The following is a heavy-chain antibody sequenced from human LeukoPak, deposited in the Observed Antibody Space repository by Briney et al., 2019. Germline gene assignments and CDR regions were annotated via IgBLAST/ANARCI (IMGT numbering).Heavy chain of an antibody. V-gene: IGHV3-49*04. J-gene: IGHJ4*02. CDR1: GFTFGDYV. CDR2: IRSKAYGGTT. D-gene: IGHD3-16*02. CDR3: TRDGTDYVWGSYRPLGDY. Sequence: GGSLRLSCTASGFTFGDYVMSWVRQAPGKGLEWVGFIRSKAYGGTTEYAASVKGRFTISRDDSKSIAYLQMNSLKTEDTAVYYCTRDGTDYVWGSYRPLGDYWGQGTLVTVSS.